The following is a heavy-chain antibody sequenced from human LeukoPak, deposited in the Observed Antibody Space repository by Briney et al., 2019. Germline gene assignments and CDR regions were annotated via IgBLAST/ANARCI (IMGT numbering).Heavy chain of an antibody. J-gene: IGHJ4*02. CDR2: ISSSSSTI. D-gene: IGHD1-26*01. V-gene: IGHV3-48*04. CDR3: ARGFYSGSYPGYFDY. Sequence: PGGSLRLSCAASGFTFSTYSMNWVRQAPGKGLEWVSYISSSSSTIYYADSVKGRFTISRDNAKNSLYLQMNSLRAEDTAVYYCARGFYSGSYPGYFDYWGQGTLVTVSS. CDR1: GFTFSTYS.